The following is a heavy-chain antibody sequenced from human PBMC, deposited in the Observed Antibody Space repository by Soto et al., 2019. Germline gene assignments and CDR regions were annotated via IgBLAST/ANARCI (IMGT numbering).Heavy chain of an antibody. V-gene: IGHV3-30-3*01. CDR2: ISYDGSNK. Sequence: GGSLRLSCAASGFTFSSYAMHWVRQAPGKGLEWVAVISYDGSNKYYADSVKGRFTISRDNSKNTLYLQMNSLRAEDTAVYYCARRGIMTTDYHYGMDVWGQGTTVTVSS. CDR3: ARRGIMTTDYHYGMDV. CDR1: GFTFSSYA. J-gene: IGHJ6*02. D-gene: IGHD4-4*01.